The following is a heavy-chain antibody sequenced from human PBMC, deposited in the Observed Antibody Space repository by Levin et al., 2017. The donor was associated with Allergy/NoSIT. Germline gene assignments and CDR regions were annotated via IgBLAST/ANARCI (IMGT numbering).Heavy chain of an antibody. CDR2: IYHGGST. V-gene: IGHV4-39*01. Sequence: PGGSLRLSCTVSGGSISSGTYYWGWIRQPPGKGLEWIGSIYHGGSTDYNPSLKSRVTISVDTSKNQFSLKLSSVTAADTAVFYCARHLVWNHWYFDLWGRGTLVTVSS. J-gene: IGHJ2*01. CDR3: ARHLVWNHWYFDL. D-gene: IGHD1-1*01. CDR1: GGSISSGTYY.